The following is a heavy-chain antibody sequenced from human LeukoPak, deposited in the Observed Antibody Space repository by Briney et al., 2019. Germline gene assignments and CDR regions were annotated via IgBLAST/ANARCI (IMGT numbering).Heavy chain of an antibody. CDR2: INTNTGNP. Sequence: GASVKVSCKASGYTFTSYAMNWVRQAPGQGLEWMGWINTNTGNPTYAQGFTGRFVFSLDTSVSTAYLQISSLKAEDTAVYYCARDTSIPALSSGWYGNPPDPWGQGTLVTVSS. CDR3: ARDTSIPALSSGWYGNPPDP. V-gene: IGHV7-4-1*02. CDR1: GYTFTSYA. D-gene: IGHD6-19*01. J-gene: IGHJ5*02.